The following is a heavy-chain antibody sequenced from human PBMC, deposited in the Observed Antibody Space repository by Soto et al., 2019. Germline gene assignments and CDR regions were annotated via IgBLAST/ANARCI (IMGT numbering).Heavy chain of an antibody. V-gene: IGHV4-59*01. D-gene: IGHD3-22*01. CDR1: GGSISNYY. J-gene: IGHJ4*02. CDR3: ARGSDYYDSSGYLFLYY. Sequence: SETLSLTCTVSGGSISNYYWNWIRQSPGKGLEWIGYIYSSGSTNYNPSLKSRVTISVDTSKNQFSLKLSSVTAADTAVYYCARGSDYYDSSGYLFLYYWGQGTLVTVSS. CDR2: IYSSGST.